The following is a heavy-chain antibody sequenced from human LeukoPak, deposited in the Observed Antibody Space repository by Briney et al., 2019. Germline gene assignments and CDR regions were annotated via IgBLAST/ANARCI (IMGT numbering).Heavy chain of an antibody. D-gene: IGHD2-2*01. CDR3: ARDSPSTSSYDY. CDR1: GGTFSSYA. Sequence: ASVKVSCKASGGTFSSYAISWVRQAPGQGLEWMGIINPSGGSTSYAQKFQGRVTMTRDTSTSTVYMELSSLRSEDTAVYYCARDSPSTSSYDYWGQGTLVTVSS. V-gene: IGHV1-46*01. J-gene: IGHJ4*02. CDR2: INPSGGST.